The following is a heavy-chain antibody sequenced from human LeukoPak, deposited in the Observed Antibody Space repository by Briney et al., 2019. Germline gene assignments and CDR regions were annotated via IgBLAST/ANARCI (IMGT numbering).Heavy chain of an antibody. J-gene: IGHJ4*02. CDR1: GDSINSLDL. CDR3: AGLVGRYSSGLYYYYFDY. V-gene: IGHV4-4*02. CDR2: MYLSGTT. D-gene: IGHD3-22*01. Sequence: PSGTLSLTCTVSGDSINSLDLWSWVRQPRGKGLEWIGEMYLSGTTHSNPSVKSRVTISIDKSKNQFFLNLSSVTAADTAVYYCAGLVGRYSSGLYYYYFDYRGQGTLVTVSS.